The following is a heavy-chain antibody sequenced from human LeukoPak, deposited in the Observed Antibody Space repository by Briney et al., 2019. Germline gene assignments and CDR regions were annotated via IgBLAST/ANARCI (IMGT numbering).Heavy chain of an antibody. D-gene: IGHD3-10*01. Sequence: ASVKVSCKASGASFSNYAISWVRQAPGQGLEWMGGIIPIFASANYAQKFQGRVTITADKSTSTAYMELSSLRSEDTAVYYCASGNTMVRGVTMENYYYYYMDVWGKGTTVTVSS. CDR3: ASGNTMVRGVTMENYYYYYMDV. V-gene: IGHV1-69*06. CDR2: IIPIFASA. CDR1: GASFSNYA. J-gene: IGHJ6*03.